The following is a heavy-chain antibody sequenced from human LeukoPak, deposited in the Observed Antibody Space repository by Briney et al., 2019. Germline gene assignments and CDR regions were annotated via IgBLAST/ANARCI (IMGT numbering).Heavy chain of an antibody. Sequence: GGSLRLSCAASGFTFSIYNMNWVRQAPGKGLEWVSSIGSSSGYRSYADSVKDRFTISRDNAKNSLYLQMNSLRAEDTAVYYCGGSEGGSSWSFDCWGQGTLVTVSS. V-gene: IGHV3-21*01. CDR2: IGSSSGYR. CDR3: GGSEGGSSWSFDC. D-gene: IGHD6-13*01. J-gene: IGHJ4*02. CDR1: GFTFSIYN.